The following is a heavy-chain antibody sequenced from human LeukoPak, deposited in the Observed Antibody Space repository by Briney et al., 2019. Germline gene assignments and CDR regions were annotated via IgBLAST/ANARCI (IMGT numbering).Heavy chain of an antibody. CDR2: IYYSGST. V-gene: IGHV4-31*03. Sequence: PSQTLSLTCTVSGGSISSGGYYWSWIRQHPGKGLEWIGYIYYSGSTYYNPSLKSRVTISVDAFKNQFSLKLSSVTAADTAVYYCARDDYSNEYNWFDPWGQGTLVTVSS. D-gene: IGHD4-11*01. CDR1: GGSISSGGYY. J-gene: IGHJ5*02. CDR3: ARDDYSNEYNWFDP.